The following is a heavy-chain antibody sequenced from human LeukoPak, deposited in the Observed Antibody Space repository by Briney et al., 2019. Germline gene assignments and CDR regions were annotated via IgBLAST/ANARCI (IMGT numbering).Heavy chain of an antibody. V-gene: IGHV4-61*02. J-gene: IGHJ4*02. D-gene: IGHD3-10*02. CDR1: GGSISSGSYY. CDR2: IYTSGST. Sequence: SETLSLTCTVSGGSISSGSYYWSWIRQPAGKGLEWIGRIYTSGSTHYNPSLKSRVTISVDTSKNQFSLKLSSVTAADTAVYYCARVYSVIKFDYWGQGTLVTVSS. CDR3: ARVYSVIKFDY.